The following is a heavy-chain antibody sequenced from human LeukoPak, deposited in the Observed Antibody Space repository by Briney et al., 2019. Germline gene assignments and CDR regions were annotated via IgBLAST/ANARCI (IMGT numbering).Heavy chain of an antibody. D-gene: IGHD3-22*01. CDR3: ARHAYYYDSSGYYSFHYFDY. Sequence: PSETLSLTCTVSGGSISSYYWSWIRQPPGKGLEWIGSIYYSGSTYYNPSLKSRVTISVDTSKNQFSLKLSSVTAADTAVYYCARHAYYYDSSGYYSFHYFDYWGQGTLVTVSS. J-gene: IGHJ4*02. CDR2: IYYSGST. CDR1: GGSISSYY. V-gene: IGHV4-59*05.